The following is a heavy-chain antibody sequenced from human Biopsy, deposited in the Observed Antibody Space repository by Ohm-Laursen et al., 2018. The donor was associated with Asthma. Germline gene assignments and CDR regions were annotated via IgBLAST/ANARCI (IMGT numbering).Heavy chain of an antibody. CDR1: GFAVSRDH. CDR3: ARGDSSNWSHYYVDY. D-gene: IGHD3-10*01. V-gene: IGHV3-53*01. CDR2: IYSGGTS. J-gene: IGHJ4*02. Sequence: SLRLSCSASGFAVSRDHMFWVRQAPGKGLEWVSVIYSGGTSHTADSVRGRLTISRDYSKNTLYLQMHSLRAEDTAVYYCARGDSSNWSHYYVDYWGQGTLVTVSS.